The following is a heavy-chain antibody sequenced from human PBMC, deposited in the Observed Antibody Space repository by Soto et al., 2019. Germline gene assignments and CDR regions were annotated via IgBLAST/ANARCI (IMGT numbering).Heavy chain of an antibody. D-gene: IGHD3-16*01. Sequence: QVQLVQSGAEVRKPGASVKVSCKASGHTLASYDINWVRQATGQGLEWMGWMTPDSGDTGYAQKFQGRVTMTWVTSITTAYMELSSLRSDDTAVYYCARDPFYGWFDSWGQGTLVTVSS. V-gene: IGHV1-8*01. CDR2: MTPDSGDT. J-gene: IGHJ5*01. CDR3: ARDPFYGWFDS. CDR1: GHTLASYD.